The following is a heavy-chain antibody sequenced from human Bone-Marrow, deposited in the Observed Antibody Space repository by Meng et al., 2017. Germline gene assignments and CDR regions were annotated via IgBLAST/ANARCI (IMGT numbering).Heavy chain of an antibody. CDR3: ARAKSLIAAAGRGYFDY. Sequence: QGPPPESRRGLRQPSPTLSLTCTVSGGSIISGGYYWSWIRQHHGKGLEWIGYIYYSGSTYYNPSLKSRVTISVDTSKNQFSLKLSSVTAADTAVYYCARAKSLIAAAGRGYFDYWGQGTLVTVSS. CDR1: GGSIISGGYY. J-gene: IGHJ4*02. V-gene: IGHV4-31*03. D-gene: IGHD6-13*01. CDR2: IYYSGST.